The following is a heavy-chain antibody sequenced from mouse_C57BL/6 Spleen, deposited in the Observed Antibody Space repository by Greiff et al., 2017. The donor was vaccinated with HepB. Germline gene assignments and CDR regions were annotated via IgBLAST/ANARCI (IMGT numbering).Heavy chain of an antibody. CDR1: GYTFTSYW. V-gene: IGHV1-52*01. CDR3: ARGGYYGSSSFAY. J-gene: IGHJ3*01. CDR2: IDPSDSET. Sequence: QVQLQQPGAELVRPGSSVKLSCKASGYTFTSYWMHWVKQRPIQGLEWIGNIDPSDSETHYNQKFKDKATLTVDKSSSTAYMQLSSLTSEDSAVYYWARGGYYGSSSFAYWGQGTLVTVSA. D-gene: IGHD1-1*01.